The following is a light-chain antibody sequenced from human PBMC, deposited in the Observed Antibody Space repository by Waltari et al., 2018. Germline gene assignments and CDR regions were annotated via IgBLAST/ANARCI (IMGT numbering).Light chain of an antibody. CDR2: DAS. Sequence: DIQMTQSPSTLSASVGDRVIITCRASQSISNWLAWYQQKPGKAPQVLIYDASSLESGVPSRFSGSGSGTEFTLTITSLQPDDFATYYCQQTTEGTFGQGTKVEI. CDR1: QSISNW. V-gene: IGKV1-5*01. J-gene: IGKJ1*01. CDR3: QQTTEGT.